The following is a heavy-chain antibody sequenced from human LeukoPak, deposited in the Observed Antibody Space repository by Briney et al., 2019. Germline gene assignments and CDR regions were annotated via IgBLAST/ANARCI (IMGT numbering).Heavy chain of an antibody. V-gene: IGHV3-53*01. Sequence: GGSLRLSCAASGFTVSSNYMSWVRQAPGKGLEWVSVIYSGGSTYYADSVKGRFTISRDNAKNTLYLQMNSLRVEDTAVYYCVCLGLGGLSLDWGQGTLVTVSS. CDR3: VCLGLGGLSLD. D-gene: IGHD3-16*01. J-gene: IGHJ4*02. CDR1: GFTVSSNY. CDR2: IYSGGST.